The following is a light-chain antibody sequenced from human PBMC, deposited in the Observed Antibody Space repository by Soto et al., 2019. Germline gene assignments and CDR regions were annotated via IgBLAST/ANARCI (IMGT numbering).Light chain of an antibody. J-gene: IGLJ2*01. CDR1: NSDVGDYNY. Sequence: QSALTQPRSVSGSPGQSVTISCTGTNSDVGDYNYVSWYQQHPGKAPKLIIYDVSKRPSGVPDRFSGSKSGNTASLTISGLQAEDDADYYCCSYAGSYTWLFGGGTKVTVL. V-gene: IGLV2-11*01. CDR2: DVS. CDR3: CSYAGSYTWL.